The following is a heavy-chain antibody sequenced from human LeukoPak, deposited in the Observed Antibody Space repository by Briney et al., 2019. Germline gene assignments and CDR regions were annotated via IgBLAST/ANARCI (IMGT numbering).Heavy chain of an antibody. D-gene: IGHD3-10*01. CDR3: ARGSWFYASGSDYDGGWYYFDN. CDR2: INHSGST. J-gene: IGHJ4*02. V-gene: IGHV4-34*01. Sequence: PGGSLRLSCAASGFTFSSYAMSWIRQPPGKGLEWIGQINHSGSTSSNPSLKSRVTISVETSKKRFSLELSSVTAADTAVYYCARGSWFYASGSDYDGGWYYFDNWGQGTLATVSS. CDR1: GFTFSSYA.